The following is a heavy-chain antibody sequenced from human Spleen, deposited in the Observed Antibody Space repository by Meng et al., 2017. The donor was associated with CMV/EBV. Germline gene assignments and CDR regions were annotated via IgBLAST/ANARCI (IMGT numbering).Heavy chain of an antibody. V-gene: IGHV3-48*04. J-gene: IGHJ4*02. CDR3: ARDYCSSTSCHGFDY. Sequence: GESLKISCAASGFTFSSYWMSWVRQAPGKGLEWVSYISSSGSTIYYADSVKGRFTISRDNAKNSLYLQMNSLRAEDTAVYYCARDYCSSTSCHGFDYWGQGTLVTVSS. CDR1: GFTFSSYW. CDR2: ISSSGSTI. D-gene: IGHD2-2*01.